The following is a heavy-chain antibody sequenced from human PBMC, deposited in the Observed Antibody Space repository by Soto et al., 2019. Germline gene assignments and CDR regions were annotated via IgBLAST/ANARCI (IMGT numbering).Heavy chain of an antibody. V-gene: IGHV1-69*02. CDR2: IIPMLGMS. CDR3: ATSYGSGSSHFDS. Sequence: QVHLVQFGAEVRKPGSSVKVSCTASGGTFNTHTISWVRQAPGLGLEWMGRIIPMLGMSNSPHKFQGRVSITADKSTSTVYMALSRLTSAETAVYYCATSYGSGSSHFDSWGQGTLVTVSS. J-gene: IGHJ4*02. D-gene: IGHD3-10*01. CDR1: GGTFNTHT.